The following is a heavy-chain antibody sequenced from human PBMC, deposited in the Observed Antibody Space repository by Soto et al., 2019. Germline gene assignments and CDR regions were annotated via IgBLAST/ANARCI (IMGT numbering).Heavy chain of an antibody. J-gene: IGHJ5*02. CDR2: ISGSGGST. CDR3: AKMGGGCSSTSCYSNWFDP. CDR1: GFTFSSYA. V-gene: IGHV3-23*01. D-gene: IGHD2-2*01. Sequence: GGSLRLSCAASGFTFSSYAMSWVRQAPGKGLEWVSAISGSGGSTYYADSVKGRFTISRDNSKNTLYLQMNSLRAEDAAVYYCAKMGGGCSSTSCYSNWFDPWGQGTLVTVSS.